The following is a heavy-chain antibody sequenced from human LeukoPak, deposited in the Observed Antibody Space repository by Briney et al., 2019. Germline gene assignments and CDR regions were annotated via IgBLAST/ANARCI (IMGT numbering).Heavy chain of an antibody. Sequence: GGSLRLSCVASGFTFNRYAMSWVRQAPGRGLEWVAVIWYDGSNKYYADSVKGRFTISRDNSKNTLYLQMNSLRVEDTAVYYCARGAAGPLNTDYWGQGTLVTVSS. J-gene: IGHJ4*02. CDR3: ARGAAGPLNTDY. CDR2: IWYDGSNK. CDR1: GFTFNRYA. D-gene: IGHD6-13*01. V-gene: IGHV3-33*07.